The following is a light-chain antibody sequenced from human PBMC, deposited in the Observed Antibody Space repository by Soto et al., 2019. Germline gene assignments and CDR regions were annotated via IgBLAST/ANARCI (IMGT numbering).Light chain of an antibody. CDR2: GAS. CDR1: QSVRSS. Sequence: EIVMTQSPGTLSVSPGERSTLFCRASQSVRSSLAWYQQKPGQALRLLIYGASTRATGIPARFSGSGSGTEFTLTISSLQSEDFAVYYCQQYNNWPGTFGQGTKVDIK. J-gene: IGKJ1*01. V-gene: IGKV3-15*01. CDR3: QQYNNWPGT.